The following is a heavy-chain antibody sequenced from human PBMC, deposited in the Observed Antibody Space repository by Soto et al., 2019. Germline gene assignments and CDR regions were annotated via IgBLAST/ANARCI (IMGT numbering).Heavy chain of an antibody. J-gene: IGHJ6*02. CDR2: ISYDGSYK. D-gene: IGHD2-2*01. CDR1: GFTFSSYV. Sequence: QVHLVESGGGVVQPGRSLRLSCAASGFTFSSYVMHWVRQAPGKGLEWVAVISYDGSYKYYADSVKGRFTISRDNSKHTLYLQMSSLRVKDTAVYYCAKDREGYCSSTRCYTYHGLDVWGQGTTVTVSS. CDR3: AKDREGYCSSTRCYTYHGLDV. V-gene: IGHV3-30*18.